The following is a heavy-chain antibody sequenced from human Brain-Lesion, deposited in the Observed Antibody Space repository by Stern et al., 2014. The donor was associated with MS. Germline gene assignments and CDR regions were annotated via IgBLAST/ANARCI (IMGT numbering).Heavy chain of an antibody. CDR2: FDPEDGET. Sequence: VQSGAEVKKPGASVKVSCKVSGYTLPELSMHWVRQAPRKGLEWMGGFDPEDGETIYAQKFQGRVTMTEDTSTDTAYMELSSLRSEDTAVYYCATLSPGAGGNYYRHFDYWGQGTLVTVSS. D-gene: IGHD1-26*01. CDR1: GYTLPELS. J-gene: IGHJ4*02. V-gene: IGHV1-24*01. CDR3: ATLSPGAGGNYYRHFDY.